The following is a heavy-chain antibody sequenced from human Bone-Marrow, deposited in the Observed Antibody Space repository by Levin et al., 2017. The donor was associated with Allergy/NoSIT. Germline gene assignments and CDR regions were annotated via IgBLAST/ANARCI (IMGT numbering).Heavy chain of an antibody. J-gene: IGHJ5*02. V-gene: IGHV1-18*01. CDR3: ASGAEPYSTSSRIAFDP. CDR1: GHTFTSYG. Sequence: GGSLRLSCKFSGHTFTSYGITWVRQAPGQGLEWMGWLNAYNGHTNYAQHLQGRVTMTSDTSTKTAYMELRTLRSDDTAVYFCASGAEPYSTSSRIAFDPWGQGTLVTVSS. CDR2: LNAYNGHT. D-gene: IGHD2/OR15-2a*01.